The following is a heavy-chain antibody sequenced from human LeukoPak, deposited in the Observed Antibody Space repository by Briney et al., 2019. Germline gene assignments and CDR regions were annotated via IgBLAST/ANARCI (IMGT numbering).Heavy chain of an antibody. CDR3: ARALSRTMVRAANVFDP. V-gene: IGHV1-2*02. CDR1: GYTFTGYY. J-gene: IGHJ5*02. D-gene: IGHD3-10*01. CDR2: INPNSGGT. Sequence: ASVKVSCKASGYTFTGYYMHWVRQAPGQGLEWMGWINPNSGGTNYAQKFQGRVTMTRDTSISTAYMELSRLRSDDTAVYYCARALSRTMVRAANVFDPWGQGTLVTVSS.